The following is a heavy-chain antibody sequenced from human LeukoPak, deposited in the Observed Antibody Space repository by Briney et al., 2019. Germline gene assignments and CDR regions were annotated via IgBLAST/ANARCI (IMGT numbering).Heavy chain of an antibody. CDR1: GDSVSSNSAA. CDR3: AKMTDYGGNSNIDY. CDR2: TYYRSKWYN. V-gene: IGHV6-1*01. J-gene: IGHJ4*02. Sequence: SQTLSLTCAISGDSVSSNSAAWNWIRQSPSRGLEWLGRTYYRSKWYNDYAVSVRSRITINPDTSKNQFSLQLNSVTPEDTAVYYCAKMTDYGGNSNIDYWGQGTLVTVSS. D-gene: IGHD4-23*01.